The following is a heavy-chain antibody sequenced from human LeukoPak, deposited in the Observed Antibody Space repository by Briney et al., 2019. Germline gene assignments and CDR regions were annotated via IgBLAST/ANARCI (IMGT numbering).Heavy chain of an antibody. J-gene: IGHJ5*02. Sequence: GGSLRLSCAASGFTFTTYWMGWVRQAPGKGPEWVANVKQDGSEKYYMDSVKGRFTISRDNGNNSLYLQMSGLRAEDTGVCYCARIAAAVPDQWGQGTLVTVSS. CDR1: GFTFTTYW. D-gene: IGHD6-13*01. V-gene: IGHV3-7*01. CDR2: VKQDGSEK. CDR3: ARIAAAVPDQ.